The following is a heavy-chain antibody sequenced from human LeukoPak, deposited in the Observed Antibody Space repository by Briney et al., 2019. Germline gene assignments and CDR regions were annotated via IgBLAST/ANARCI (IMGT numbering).Heavy chain of an antibody. D-gene: IGHD5-12*01. CDR2: ISDSGSTI. J-gene: IGHJ4*02. V-gene: IGHV3-48*03. CDR3: ARDLPQGGYGGPDY. Sequence: GGSLRLSCAASGFTFRNYEMNWVRQAPGKGLEWVSYISDSGSTIYYVDSVKGRFTISRDNANNSLYLQMNSLRDEDTAVYYCARDLPQGGYGGPDYWGQGTLVTVSS. CDR1: GFTFRNYE.